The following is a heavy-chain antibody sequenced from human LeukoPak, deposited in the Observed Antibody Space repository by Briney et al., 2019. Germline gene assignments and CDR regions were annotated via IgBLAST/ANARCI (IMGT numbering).Heavy chain of an antibody. CDR2: INDYTGNT. Sequence: SETLSLTCDVFGVSFTDYFWTWVRQSPGKGLEWIGEINDYTGNTNYSPSLNSRVSISLEKSKNQFSLELRSVTAADTAVYYCARGRIAKIVVVHSFHYGMDVWGQGTTVTVSS. V-gene: IGHV4-34*01. D-gene: IGHD3-22*01. CDR3: ARGRIAKIVVVHSFHYGMDV. CDR1: GVSFTDYF. J-gene: IGHJ6*02.